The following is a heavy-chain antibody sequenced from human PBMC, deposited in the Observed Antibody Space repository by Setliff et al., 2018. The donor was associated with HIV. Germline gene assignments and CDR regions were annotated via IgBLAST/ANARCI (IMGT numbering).Heavy chain of an antibody. V-gene: IGHV4-39*01. D-gene: IGHD3-3*01. Sequence: SETLSLTCTVSGGSISSSGPGYYWGWVRQAPGGGLEWIGSVYYSVSTYYNPSLKSRVTISLDTSKNQLSLRLTSMTAADTAVYYCARSQPDTIFGVVIFDYWGQGKMVTVSS. CDR2: VYYSVST. CDR3: ARSQPDTIFGVVIFDY. J-gene: IGHJ4*02. CDR1: GGSISSSGPGYY.